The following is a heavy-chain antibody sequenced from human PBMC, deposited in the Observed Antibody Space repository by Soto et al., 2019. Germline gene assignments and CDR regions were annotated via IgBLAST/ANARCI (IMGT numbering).Heavy chain of an antibody. Sequence: SETLSLTCAVYGGSFSGYYWSWIRQPPGKGLEWIGEINHSGSTNYNPSLKSRVTISVDTSKNQFSLKLSSVTAADTAVYYCARGARHPGYWGQGTLVTVSS. CDR2: INHSGST. V-gene: IGHV4-34*01. J-gene: IGHJ4*02. CDR3: ARGARHPGY. D-gene: IGHD1-26*01. CDR1: GGSFSGYY.